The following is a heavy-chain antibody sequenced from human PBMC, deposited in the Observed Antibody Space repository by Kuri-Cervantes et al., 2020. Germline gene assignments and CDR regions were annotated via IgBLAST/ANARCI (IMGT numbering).Heavy chain of an antibody. J-gene: IGHJ3*02. CDR2: IKQDGSEK. D-gene: IGHD4-17*01. V-gene: IGHV3-7*01. CDR1: GFTFSSYW. Sequence: GESLKISCAASGFTFSSYWMSWVRQAPGKGLEWVANIKQDGSEKYYVDSVKGRLTISRDNAKNSLYLQMNSLRAEDTAVYYCARDWATVTSDAFDIWGQGTMVTVSS. CDR3: ARDWATVTSDAFDI.